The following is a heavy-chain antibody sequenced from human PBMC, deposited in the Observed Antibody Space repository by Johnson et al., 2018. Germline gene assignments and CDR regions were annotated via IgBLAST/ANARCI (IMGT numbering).Heavy chain of an antibody. CDR3: AKGLSKSGYDAYYYYAMDV. J-gene: IGHJ6*02. CDR1: RVSLNGYA. CDR2: VSWNGDAI. Sequence: EVQLLESGGGLVEPGRSLRLCCAASRVSLNGYAMHWVRQAPGKGLEWVSGVSWNGDAIGYADSVKGRFTISRDNAKSSLYLQMNSLRAEDTAFYYCAKGLSKSGYDAYYYYAMDVWGQGTTVTVSS. V-gene: IGHV3-9*01. D-gene: IGHD5-12*01.